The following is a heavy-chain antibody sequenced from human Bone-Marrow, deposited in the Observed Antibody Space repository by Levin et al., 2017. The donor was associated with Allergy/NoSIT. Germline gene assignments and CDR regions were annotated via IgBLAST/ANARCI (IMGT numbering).Heavy chain of an antibody. CDR2: IKSKIEGGTT. D-gene: IGHD3-10*01. Sequence: ETLSLTCAASGFTFANAWMTWVRQTPGKGLEWVGRIKSKIEGGTTDFAAPVKGRFTISRDDAKDTLYLELNSLKTEDTGVYYCAKEGPVSGVWFGDYYPYYFDYWGQGTLVTVSS. CDR3: AKEGPVSGVWFGDYYPYYFDY. V-gene: IGHV3-15*01. J-gene: IGHJ4*02. CDR1: GFTFANAW.